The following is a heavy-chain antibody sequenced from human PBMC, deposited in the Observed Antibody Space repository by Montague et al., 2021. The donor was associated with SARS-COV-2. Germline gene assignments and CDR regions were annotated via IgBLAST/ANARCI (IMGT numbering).Heavy chain of an antibody. CDR2: IYYSGSS. D-gene: IGHD2-2*01. CDR3: ARHTVFCTSSRCFHEPPWYFYMDV. J-gene: IGHJ6*03. Sequence: SETLSLTCSVSGDSISHSSFYWGWIRQPPGKGLEWIGRIYYSGSSSYNPPLKSRVTISIDTSKNQFSLELSSVTAADTAVYYCARHTVFCTSSRCFHEPPWYFYMDVWGKGTTVTVSS. V-gene: IGHV4-39*01. CDR1: GDSISHSSFY.